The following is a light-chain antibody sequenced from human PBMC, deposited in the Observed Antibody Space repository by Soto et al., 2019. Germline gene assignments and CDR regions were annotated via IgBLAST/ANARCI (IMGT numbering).Light chain of an antibody. CDR2: WAS. CDR3: QQYYSTPLYT. V-gene: IGKV4-1*01. Sequence: DIMMTQSPDSLAVSLGERATINCKSSQSVLYSSNNKNYLAWYQQKPGQPPKLLIYWASTRESGVPDRFSGSGSGTDFTLTISSLQAEDVAVYYCQQYYSTPLYTFGQGTKLDIK. J-gene: IGKJ2*01. CDR1: QSVLYSSNNKNY.